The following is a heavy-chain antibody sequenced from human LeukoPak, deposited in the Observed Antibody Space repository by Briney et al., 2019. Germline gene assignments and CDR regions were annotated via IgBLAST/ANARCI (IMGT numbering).Heavy chain of an antibody. CDR1: GGSISSYY. Sequence: PSEILSLTCTVSGGSISSYYWSWIRQPPGKGLEWIGYIYYSGSTNYNPSLKSRVTISVDTPKNQFSLKLSSVTAADTAVYYCARSLRYFDWLDYWGQGTLVTVSS. CDR3: ARSLRYFDWLDY. V-gene: IGHV4-59*01. J-gene: IGHJ4*02. D-gene: IGHD3-9*01. CDR2: IYYSGST.